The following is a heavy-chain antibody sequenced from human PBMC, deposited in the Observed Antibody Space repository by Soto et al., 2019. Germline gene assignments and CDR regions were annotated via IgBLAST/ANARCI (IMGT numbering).Heavy chain of an antibody. V-gene: IGHV4-4*02. J-gene: IGHJ6*03. CDR2: IYHSGRT. CDR1: SDSISSSNW. Sequence: QVLLQESGPGLVKPSGTLSLTCAVSSDSISSSNWWSWVRQPPGKGLEWIGEIYHSGRTNYNPSLKSRVTISVDKSKNQFSPNLSSVTAADTAVYYCARTSVTTNYYYYYMDVWGKGTTVTVSS. CDR3: ARTSVTTNYYYYYMDV. D-gene: IGHD4-17*01.